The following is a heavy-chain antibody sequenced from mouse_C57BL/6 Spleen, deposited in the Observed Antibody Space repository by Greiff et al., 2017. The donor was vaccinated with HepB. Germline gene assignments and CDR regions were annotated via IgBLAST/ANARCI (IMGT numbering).Heavy chain of an antibody. CDR3: ARGDSNYEYFDY. CDR1: GYSITSGYY. V-gene: IGHV3-6*01. J-gene: IGHJ2*01. Sequence: EVQLQESGPGLVKPSQSLSLTCSVTGYSITSGYYWNWIRQFPGNKLEWMGYISYDGSNNYNPSLKNRISITRDTSKNQFFLKLNSVTTEDTATYYCARGDSNYEYFDYWGQGTTLTVSS. D-gene: IGHD2-5*01. CDR2: ISYDGSN.